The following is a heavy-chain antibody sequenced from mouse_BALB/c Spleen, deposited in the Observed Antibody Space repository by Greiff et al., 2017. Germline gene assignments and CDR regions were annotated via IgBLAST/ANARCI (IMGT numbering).Heavy chain of an antibody. V-gene: IGHV5-12-2*01. CDR1: GFTFSSYT. D-gene: IGHD2-3*01. J-gene: IGHJ3*01. CDR3: ARHYGYYVGFAY. Sequence: EVMLVESGGGLVQPGGSLKLSCAASGFTFSSYTMSWVRQTPEKRLEWVAYISNGGGSTYYPDTVKGRFTISRDNAKNTLYLQMSSLKSEDTAMYYCARHYGYYVGFAYWGQGTLVTVSA. CDR2: ISNGGGST.